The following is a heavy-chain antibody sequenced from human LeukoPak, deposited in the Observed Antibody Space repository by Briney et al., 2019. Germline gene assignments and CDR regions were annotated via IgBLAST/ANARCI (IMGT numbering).Heavy chain of an antibody. Sequence: PSETLSLTCIVSTYSINSDYYWGWIRQPPGKGLEGIGSIHHSGNTYYNLSLESRVSISVDTSKNQFSLKLRSVTAADTAVYYCARRRFLEWLLGEYYFDYWGQGTLVTVSS. CDR3: ARRRFLEWLLGEYYFDY. J-gene: IGHJ4*02. V-gene: IGHV4-38-2*02. D-gene: IGHD3-3*01. CDR2: IHHSGNT. CDR1: TYSINSDYY.